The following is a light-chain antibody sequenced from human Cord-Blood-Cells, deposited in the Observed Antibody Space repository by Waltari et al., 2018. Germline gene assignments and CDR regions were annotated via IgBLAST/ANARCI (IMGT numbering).Light chain of an antibody. CDR1: QSVSSY. J-gene: IGKJ4*01. Sequence: EIVLTQSPATPSLSPGESATLSCRASQSVSSYLAWYQQKPGQAPRLLIYDASNRATGIPARFSGSGSGTDFTLTISSLEPEDFAVYYCQQRSNWPPNTFGGGTKVEIK. V-gene: IGKV3-11*01. CDR2: DAS. CDR3: QQRSNWPPNT.